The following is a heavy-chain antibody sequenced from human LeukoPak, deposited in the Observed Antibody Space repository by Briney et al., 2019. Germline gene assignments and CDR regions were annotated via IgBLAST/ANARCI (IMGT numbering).Heavy chain of an antibody. Sequence: PSETLSLTCTVSGDSISTYYWSWIRQPPGKGLEWIGYIYYSGSTNYNPSLKSRVTISVDTSKNQFSLNLSSVTAADTAVYYCARVLPYSSGWGVDYWGQGTLVTVSS. CDR3: ARVLPYSSGWGVDY. J-gene: IGHJ4*02. CDR1: GDSISTYY. CDR2: IYYSGST. V-gene: IGHV4-59*01. D-gene: IGHD6-19*01.